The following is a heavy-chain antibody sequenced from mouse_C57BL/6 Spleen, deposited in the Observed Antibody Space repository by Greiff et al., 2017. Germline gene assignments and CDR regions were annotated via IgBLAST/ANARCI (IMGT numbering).Heavy chain of an antibody. CDR1: GYAFSSSW. J-gene: IGHJ1*03. V-gene: IGHV1-82*01. D-gene: IGHD1-1*01. CDR2: IYPGDGDT. Sequence: QVQLKQSGPELVKPRASVKISCKASGYAFSSSWMNWVKQRPGKGLEWIGRIYPGDGDTNYNGKFKGKATLTADKSSSTAYMQLSSLTSEDSAVYFCAYYGSSYDWYFDVWGTGTTVTVSS. CDR3: AYYGSSYDWYFDV.